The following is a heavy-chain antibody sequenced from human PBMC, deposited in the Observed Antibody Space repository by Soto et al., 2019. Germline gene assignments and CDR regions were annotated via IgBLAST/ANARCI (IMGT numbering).Heavy chain of an antibody. J-gene: IGHJ4*02. V-gene: IGHV1-18*01. Sequence: AAVQVPCKAYGYTFTNYMISWVRQAPGQGLEWMGRISDYNGNADHSQKLQGRVTMTTDTSTNTAYMELRSLTSDDTAVYYCARAPGSYFYYFDSWGQGTQVTVSS. CDR3: ARAPGSYFYYFDS. CDR1: GYTFTNYM. D-gene: IGHD3-10*01. CDR2: ISDYNGNA.